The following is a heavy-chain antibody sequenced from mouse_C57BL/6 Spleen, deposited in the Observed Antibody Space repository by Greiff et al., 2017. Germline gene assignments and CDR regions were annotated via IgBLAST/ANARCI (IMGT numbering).Heavy chain of an antibody. CDR2: IYPGDGDT. V-gene: IGHV1-82*01. CDR1: GYAFSSSW. J-gene: IGHJ1*03. D-gene: IGHD2-2*01. Sequence: VKLMESGPELVKPGASVKISCKASGYAFSSSWMNWVKQRPGKGLEWIGRIYPGDGDTNYNGKFKGKATLTADKSSSTAYMQLSSLTSEDSAVYFCARHGYDRIYWYFDVWGTGTTVTVSS. CDR3: ARHGYDRIYWYFDV.